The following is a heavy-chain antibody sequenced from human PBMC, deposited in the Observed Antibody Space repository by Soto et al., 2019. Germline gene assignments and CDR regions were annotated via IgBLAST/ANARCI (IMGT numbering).Heavy chain of an antibody. CDR3: AKYGCGSPTCPYYFYSFMDV. J-gene: IGHJ6*03. D-gene: IGHD2-2*01. Sequence: ASVKVSCKASGYTFTSYGISWVRQAPGQGLEWMGWISAYNGNTNYAQKLQGRVTMTTDTSTSTAYMELRSLRSDDTAVYYCAKYGCGSPTCPYYFYSFMDVWGKGTTVTVSS. V-gene: IGHV1-18*01. CDR1: GYTFTSYG. CDR2: ISAYNGNT.